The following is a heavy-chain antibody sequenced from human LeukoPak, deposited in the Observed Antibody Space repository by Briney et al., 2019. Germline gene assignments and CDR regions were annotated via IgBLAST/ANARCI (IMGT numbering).Heavy chain of an antibody. CDR3: AKIGIGYCSGGSCYPFDY. CDR1: GFTFSSYG. V-gene: IGHV3-30*02. D-gene: IGHD2-15*01. J-gene: IGHJ4*02. Sequence: GESLRLSCAASGFTFSSYGMHWVRQAPGKGLEWVAFIRYDGSNKYYADSVKGRFTISRDNSKNTLYLQMNSLRAEDTAVYYCAKIGIGYCSGGSCYPFDYWGQGTLVTVSS. CDR2: IRYDGSNK.